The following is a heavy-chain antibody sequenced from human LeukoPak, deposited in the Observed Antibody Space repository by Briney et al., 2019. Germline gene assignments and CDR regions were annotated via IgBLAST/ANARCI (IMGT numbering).Heavy chain of an antibody. CDR1: GYTFIDHF. J-gene: IGHJ4*02. V-gene: IGHV1-2*06. CDR2: LNPNNGYT. D-gene: IGHD7-27*01. CDR3: ARDLSSTSNWEFDY. Sequence: ASVKVTCISSGYTFIDHFIHWVRQAPGQGLEWMGRLNPNNGYTFYTEELQGRGTMTSDTSISTAYMELSRLTSDDTALYYCARDLSSTSNWEFDYWGQGTLVTVSS.